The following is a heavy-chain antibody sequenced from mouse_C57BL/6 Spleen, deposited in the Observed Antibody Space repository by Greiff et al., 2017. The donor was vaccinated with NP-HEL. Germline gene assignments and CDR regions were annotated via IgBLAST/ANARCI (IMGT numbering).Heavy chain of an antibody. Sequence: QFQLPQSDAELVQPGASVQISCKVSGYTFTDHPLHWMKQRPEQGLEWIGYIYPRDGSTKYNEKFKGKATLTADKSSSTAYMQLNSLTSEDSAVYFCARGSGYEDYFDYWGQGTTLTVSS. J-gene: IGHJ2*01. V-gene: IGHV1-78*01. D-gene: IGHD3-2*02. CDR3: ARGSGYEDYFDY. CDR1: GYTFTDHP. CDR2: IYPRDGST.